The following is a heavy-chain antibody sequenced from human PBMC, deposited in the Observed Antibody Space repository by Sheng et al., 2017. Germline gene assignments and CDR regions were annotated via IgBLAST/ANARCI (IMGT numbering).Heavy chain of an antibody. J-gene: IGHJ6*03. CDR2: IRYDGSNK. CDR1: GFTFSSYG. CDR3: AKVYRGYSYGGRDTAFYYYYYMDV. D-gene: IGHD5-18*01. V-gene: IGHV3-30*02. Sequence: QVQLVESGGGVVQPGGSLRLSCAASGFTFSSYGMHWVRQAPGKGLEWVAFIRYDGSNKYYADSVKGRFTISRDNSKNTLYLQMNSLRAEDTAVYYCAKVYRGYSYGGRDTAFYYYYYMDVWGKGTTVTVSS.